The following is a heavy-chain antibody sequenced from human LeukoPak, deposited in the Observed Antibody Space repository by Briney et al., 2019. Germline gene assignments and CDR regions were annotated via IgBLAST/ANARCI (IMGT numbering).Heavy chain of an antibody. D-gene: IGHD5-18*01. J-gene: IGHJ4*02. CDR1: GFTFSNGW. V-gene: IGHV3-15*01. CDR3: TADFRYNYGN. Sequence: PGGSLGLSCAASGFTFSNGWMNWVRQAPGKGLEWVGRIKRNNDGGTTDYATPVKGRFTISRDDSKNTLYLQMNSLKSEDTAVYYCTADFRYNYGNWGQGTLVTVST. CDR2: IKRNNDGGTT.